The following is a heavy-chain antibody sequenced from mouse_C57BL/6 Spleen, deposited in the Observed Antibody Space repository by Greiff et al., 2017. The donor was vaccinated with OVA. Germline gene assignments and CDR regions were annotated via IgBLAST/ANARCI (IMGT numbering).Heavy chain of an antibody. CDR3: ARDYSNYGFDY. Sequence: DVQLVESGPGLVKPSQSLSLTCSVTGYSITSGYYWNWIRQFPGNKLEWMGYISYDGSNNYNPSLKNRISITRDTSKNQFFLKLNSATTEDTATYYCARDYSNYGFDYWGQGTTLTVSS. CDR1: GYSITSGYY. J-gene: IGHJ2*01. D-gene: IGHD2-5*01. V-gene: IGHV3-6*01. CDR2: ISYDGSN.